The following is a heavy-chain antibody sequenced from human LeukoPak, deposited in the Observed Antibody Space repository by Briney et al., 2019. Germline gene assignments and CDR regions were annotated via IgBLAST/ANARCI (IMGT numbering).Heavy chain of an antibody. V-gene: IGHV1-8*01. D-gene: IGHD3-10*01. CDR2: MNPNNGNT. CDR3: VRDGEGVAISVNYWFDP. Sequence: ASVKVSCKPSGFTFTSYGINWVRQASGQGLEWMGWMNPNNGNTGYAQKFQGRVTMTRDTSISTAYMELRGLRSEDTAVYYCVRDGEGVAISVNYWFDPWGQGTLVTVSS. CDR1: GFTFTSYG. J-gene: IGHJ5*02.